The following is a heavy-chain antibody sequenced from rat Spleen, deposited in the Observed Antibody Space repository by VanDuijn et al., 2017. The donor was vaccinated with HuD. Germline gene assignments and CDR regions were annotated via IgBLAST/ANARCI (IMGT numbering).Heavy chain of an antibody. V-gene: IGHV5-7*01. CDR1: GFPFSDYY. J-gene: IGHJ2*01. CDR3: ARHNLFDY. CDR2: ISYDGSST. Sequence: EVQLVESGGVLVQPGRSLKLSCEASGFPFSDYYMACVRQAPTKGLEWVATISYDGSSTYYRDSVKGRFTISRDNAKSTLYLQMDSLRSEDTATYYCARHNLFDYWGQGVMVTVSS.